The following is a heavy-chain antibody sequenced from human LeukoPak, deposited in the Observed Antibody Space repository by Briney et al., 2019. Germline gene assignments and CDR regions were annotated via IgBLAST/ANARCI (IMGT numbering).Heavy chain of an antibody. CDR2: ISGSGGST. CDR1: GFTFSSYA. Sequence: GGSLRLSCAASGFTFSSYAMSWVRQAPGKGLEWVSAISGSGGSTYYADSVKGRFTISRDNSKNTLYLQMNSLRAEDTAAYYCARGGGYGQDFDYWGQGTLVTVSS. V-gene: IGHV3-23*01. J-gene: IGHJ4*02. CDR3: ARGGGYGQDFDY. D-gene: IGHD5-12*01.